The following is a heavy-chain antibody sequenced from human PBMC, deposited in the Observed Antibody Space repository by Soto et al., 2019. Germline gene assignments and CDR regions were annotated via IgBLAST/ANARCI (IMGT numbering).Heavy chain of an antibody. CDR3: ARNEVSWMALEHPGWFHP. J-gene: IGHJ5*02. D-gene: IGHD1-1*01. CDR2: IYYSGST. Sequence: SETLSLTCTVSGGSISSSSYYWGWIRQPPGKGLEWIGSIYYSGSTYYKTSLKNQVTISVDTSKNQYSMKLSSVTAADTVFFYFARNEVSWMALEHPGWFHPWGQETLVTVSS. CDR1: GGSISSSSYY. V-gene: IGHV4-39*01.